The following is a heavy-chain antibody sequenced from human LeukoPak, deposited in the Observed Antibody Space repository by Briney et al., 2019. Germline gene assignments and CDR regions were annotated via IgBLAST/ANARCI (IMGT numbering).Heavy chain of an antibody. V-gene: IGHV4-59*01. J-gene: IGHJ6*03. CDR2: VHYSGTA. Sequence: SETLSLTCTVSDGSITNYDWSWVRQPPGKGLEFIGHVHYSGTANYNPSLRSRVTISIDTSKKHFFLKLKSVTAADTAVYYCARARSPSVDYYMDVWGKGTTVTVSS. CDR3: ARARSPSVDYYMDV. CDR1: DGSITNYD.